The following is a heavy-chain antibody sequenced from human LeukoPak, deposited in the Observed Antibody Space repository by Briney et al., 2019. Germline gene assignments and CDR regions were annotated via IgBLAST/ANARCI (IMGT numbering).Heavy chain of an antibody. D-gene: IGHD3-10*01. CDR1: GFSFSDYY. CDR3: ARYGSGTSYITNYFDY. Sequence: PGGSLRLSCVASGFSFSDYYMSWIRQAPGKGLEWVSYISSSGSHTNYADSVTGRFTISRDNSKNTLYLQMNSLRAEDTAVYYCARYGSGTSYITNYFDYWGQGTLVTVSS. V-gene: IGHV3-11*06. J-gene: IGHJ4*02. CDR2: ISSSGSHT.